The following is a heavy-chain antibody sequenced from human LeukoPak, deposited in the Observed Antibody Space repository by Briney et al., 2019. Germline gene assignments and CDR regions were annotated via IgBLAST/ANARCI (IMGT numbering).Heavy chain of an antibody. CDR2: INHSGST. V-gene: IGHV4-34*01. CDR1: GGSFSCYY. CDR3: ASSGQTGTYYYMDV. J-gene: IGHJ6*03. D-gene: IGHD2-15*01. Sequence: SETLSLTCAVYGGSFSCYYWSWIRQPPGKGLEWIGEINHSGSTNYNPSLKSRVTISVDTSKNQFSLKLSSVTAADTAVYYCASSGQTGTYYYMDVWGKGTTVTVSS.